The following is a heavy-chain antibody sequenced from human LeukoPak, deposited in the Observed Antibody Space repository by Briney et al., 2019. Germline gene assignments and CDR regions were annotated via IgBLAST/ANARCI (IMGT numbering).Heavy chain of an antibody. J-gene: IGHJ3*02. Sequence: PGGSLRLSCAASGFTFSSYGMHWVRQAPGKGLDWVAFIHHDGSNKYYADSVKGRFTISRDNSKNTLYLQMNSLSAEDTAVYYCAKEGRGAGYSSGWFGDAFDIWGQGTMVTVSS. CDR1: GFTFSSYG. CDR3: AKEGRGAGYSSGWFGDAFDI. V-gene: IGHV3-30*02. D-gene: IGHD6-19*01. CDR2: IHHDGSNK.